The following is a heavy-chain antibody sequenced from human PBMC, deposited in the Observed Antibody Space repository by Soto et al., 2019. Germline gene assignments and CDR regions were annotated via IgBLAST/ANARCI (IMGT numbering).Heavy chain of an antibody. CDR2: IKQDGSEK. CDR3: ARVSRYYDKGGNWFDP. V-gene: IGHV3-7*01. D-gene: IGHD3-22*01. J-gene: IGHJ5*02. Sequence: GGSLRLSCAASGFTFSSYWMSWVRQAPGKGLEWVANIKQDGSEKYYVDSVKGRFTISRDNAKNSLYLQMNSLRAEDTAVYYCARVSRYYDKGGNWFDPWGQGTLVTVSS. CDR1: GFTFSSYW.